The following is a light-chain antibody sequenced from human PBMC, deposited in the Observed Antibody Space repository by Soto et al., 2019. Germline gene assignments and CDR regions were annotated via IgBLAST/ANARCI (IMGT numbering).Light chain of an antibody. CDR2: ELT. V-gene: IGLV2-8*01. CDR3: SSYAGSNNVI. J-gene: IGLJ2*01. CDR1: SSDIGGYDY. Sequence: QSALTQPPSASGSPGQSVTISCTGTSSDIGGYDYVSWFQHHPGRAPKLMIYELTKRPSGVPDRFSGSRSGNTASLTVSGXQAEDEADYYCSSYAGSNNVIFGGGTKLTVL.